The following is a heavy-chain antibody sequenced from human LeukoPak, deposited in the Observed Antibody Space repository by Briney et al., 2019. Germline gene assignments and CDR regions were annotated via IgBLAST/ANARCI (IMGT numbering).Heavy chain of an antibody. CDR1: GFTFSSYA. J-gene: IGHJ6*03. D-gene: IGHD6-19*01. CDR3: ARVAGDSSGWYLVGGDYHMDV. V-gene: IGHV3-48*04. CDR2: ISSSGSTI. Sequence: PGGSLRLSCAASGFTFSSYAMSWVRQAPGKGLEWVSYISSSGSTIYYADSVKGRFTISRDNAKNSLYLQMNSLRAEDTAVYYCARVAGDSSGWYLVGGDYHMDVWGKGTTVTISS.